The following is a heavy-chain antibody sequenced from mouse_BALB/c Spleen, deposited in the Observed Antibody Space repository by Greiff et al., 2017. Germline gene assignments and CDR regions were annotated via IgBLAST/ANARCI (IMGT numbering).Heavy chain of an antibody. J-gene: IGHJ3*01. CDR3: AAYYYGSSWFAY. V-gene: IGHV1-87*01. CDR2: IYPGDGDT. CDR1: GYTFTSYW. D-gene: IGHD1-1*01. Sequence: VKLVESGAELARPGASVKLSCKASGYTFTSYWMQWVKQRPGQGLEWIGAIYPGDGDTRYTQKFKGKATLTADKSSSTAYMQLSSLASEDSAVYYCAAYYYGSSWFAYWGQGTLVTVSA.